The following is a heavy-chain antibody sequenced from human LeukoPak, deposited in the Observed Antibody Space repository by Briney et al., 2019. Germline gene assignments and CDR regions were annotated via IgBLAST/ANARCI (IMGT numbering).Heavy chain of an antibody. CDR1: GGTFSSYA. V-gene: IGHV1-69*13. CDR3: ASLDYGDYWFDP. CDR2: IIPIFGTA. J-gene: IGHJ5*02. Sequence: SMKVSCKASGGTFSSYAISWVRQAPGQGLEWMGGIIPIFGTANYAQKFQGRVTITADESTSTAYMELSSLRSEDTAVYYCASLDYGDYWFDPWGQGTLVTVSS. D-gene: IGHD4-17*01.